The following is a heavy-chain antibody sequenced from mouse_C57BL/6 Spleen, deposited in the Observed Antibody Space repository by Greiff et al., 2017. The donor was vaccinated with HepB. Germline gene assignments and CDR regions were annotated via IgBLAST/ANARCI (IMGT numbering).Heavy chain of an antibody. D-gene: IGHD4-1*01. CDR3: ARSRTGTDWFAY. CDR1: GFNIKDYY. V-gene: IGHV14-2*01. Sequence: EVQLQQSGAELVKPGASVKLSCTASGFNIKDYYMHWVKQRTEQGLEWIGRIDPEDGETKYAPKFQGKATITADTSSNTAYLQLSSLTSEETAVYYCARSRTGTDWFAYWGQGTLVTVSA. J-gene: IGHJ3*01. CDR2: IDPEDGET.